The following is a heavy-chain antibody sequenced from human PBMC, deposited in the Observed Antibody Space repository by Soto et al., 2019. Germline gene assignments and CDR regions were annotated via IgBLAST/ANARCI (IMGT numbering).Heavy chain of an antibody. Sequence: PGGSLILSCAAPGFSFTRYSMNWVRQAPGKGLEWVSSISSTTNYIYYGDSMKGRFTISRDNAKNSLYLEMNSLRAEDTAVYYCARESEDLPSNFDYWGQGTLVTGSS. V-gene: IGHV3-21*06. CDR3: ARESEDLPSNFDY. J-gene: IGHJ4*02. CDR1: GFSFTRYS. CDR2: ISSTTNYI.